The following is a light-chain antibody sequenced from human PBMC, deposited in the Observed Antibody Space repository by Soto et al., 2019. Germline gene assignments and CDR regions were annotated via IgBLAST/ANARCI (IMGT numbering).Light chain of an antibody. V-gene: IGKV1-33*01. J-gene: IGKJ3*01. CDR3: QQYNNFPPEVT. CDR1: QDISNY. CDR2: DAS. Sequence: DIQMTQSPSSLSASVGDRVTITCQASQDISNYLNWYQQKPGKAPKLLIYDASDLETGVPSRFSGSGSGSDFTFTISSLQPEDIATYYCQQYNNFPPEVTFGPGTKVDIK.